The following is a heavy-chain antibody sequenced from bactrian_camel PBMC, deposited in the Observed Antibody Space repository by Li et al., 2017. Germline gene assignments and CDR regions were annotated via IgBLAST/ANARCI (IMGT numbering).Heavy chain of an antibody. J-gene: IGHJ4*01. CDR2: IDADGET. V-gene: IGHV3S63*01. Sequence: HVRLVESGGGSVQDGGSLSLSCAASESTYDRGYCMAWFRQASGKEREGVASIDADGETSYVDSVKGRFTVSRDNGKNSVYLQMDSLKLEDTAMYYCAADFGPYCSGPYLARRANFEGQGTQVTVS. D-gene: IGHD2*01. CDR1: ESTYDRGYC.